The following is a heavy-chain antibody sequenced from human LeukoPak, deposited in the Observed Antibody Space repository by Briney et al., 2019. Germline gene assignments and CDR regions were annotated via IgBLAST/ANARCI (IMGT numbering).Heavy chain of an antibody. V-gene: IGHV1-2*02. J-gene: IGHJ4*02. D-gene: IGHD3-22*01. Sequence: ASVKVSCKASGYTFTGYYMHWVRQAPGQGLEWMGWINPNSGGTNYAQKFQGRVTMTRDTSISTAYMELSRLRSDDTAVYYCARGGPYYYDSSGYGDCWGQGTLVTVSS. CDR1: GYTFTGYY. CDR3: ARGGPYYYDSSGYGDC. CDR2: INPNSGGT.